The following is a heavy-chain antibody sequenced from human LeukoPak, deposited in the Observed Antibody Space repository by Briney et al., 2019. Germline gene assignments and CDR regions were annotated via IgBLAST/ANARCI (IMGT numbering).Heavy chain of an antibody. Sequence: PSETLSLTCTVSGGSISSSSYYWGWIRQPPGKGLEWIGSIYYSGSTYYNPSLKSRVTISVDTSKNQFSLKLSSVTAADTAVYYCARRSLVPAAMMYYYYYMDVWGKGTTVTISS. D-gene: IGHD2-2*01. V-gene: IGHV4-39*07. J-gene: IGHJ6*03. CDR2: IYYSGST. CDR3: ARRSLVPAAMMYYYYYMDV. CDR1: GGSISSSSYY.